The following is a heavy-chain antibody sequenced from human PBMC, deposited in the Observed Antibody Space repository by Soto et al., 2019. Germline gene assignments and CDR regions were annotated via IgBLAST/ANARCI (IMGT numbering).Heavy chain of an antibody. CDR2: INHSGGT. CDR3: ALCGNHNKYYYNGVDV. J-gene: IGHJ6*02. CDR1: GGSFSGYD. Sequence: SETLSLTCAGYGGSFSGYDWRWIRQPPGKGLEWIWEINHSGGTNYNPSLKSRVTISVDTAKTQFSLKLSSVTAADTAVYYCALCGNHNKYYYNGVDVGGQGTTVTVSS. D-gene: IGHD1-26*01. V-gene: IGHV4-34*01.